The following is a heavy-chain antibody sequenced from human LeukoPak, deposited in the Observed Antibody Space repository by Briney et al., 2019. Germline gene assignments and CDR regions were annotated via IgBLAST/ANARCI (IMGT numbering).Heavy chain of an antibody. CDR3: AKARRSGTHYSDFDF. J-gene: IGHJ4*02. CDR2: ISGDGGTT. CDR1: GFSFDEYA. D-gene: IGHD1-26*01. V-gene: IGHV3-43*02. Sequence: SGGSLRLSCAASGFSFDEYAMYWVRQVPGKGLEWVSLISGDGGTTSYADSVKGRFTISRDNSENSLNLQMKSLRAEDTALYYCAKARRSGTHYSDFDFWGQGTLVTVSS.